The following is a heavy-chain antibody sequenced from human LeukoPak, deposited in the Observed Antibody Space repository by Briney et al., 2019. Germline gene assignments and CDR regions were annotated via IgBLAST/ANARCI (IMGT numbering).Heavy chain of an antibody. CDR1: GFTFSSYS. CDR3: ARVEDIVVVPAADYYGMDG. CDR2: ISSSSSYI. D-gene: IGHD2-2*01. J-gene: IGHJ6*04. V-gene: IGHV3-21*01. Sequence: GGSLRLSCAASGFTFSSYSMNWVRQAPGKGLEWVSSISSSSSYIYYADSVKGRFTISRDNAKNSLYLQMNSLRAEDTAVYYCARVEDIVVVPAADYYGMDGWGKGTTVTVAS.